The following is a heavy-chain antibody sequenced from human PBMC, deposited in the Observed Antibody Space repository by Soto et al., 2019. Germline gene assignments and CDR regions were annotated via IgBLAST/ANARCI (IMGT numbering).Heavy chain of an antibody. CDR3: ARARYSSSWYEYYYYGMDV. Sequence: GASVKVSCKASGYTFTSYYMHWVRQAPGQGLEWMGIINPSGGSTSYAQKFQGRVTITRDTSTSTVYMELSSLRSDDTAVYYCARARYSSSWYEYYYYGMDVWGQGTTVTVSS. CDR1: GYTFTSYY. V-gene: IGHV1-46*01. CDR2: INPSGGST. D-gene: IGHD6-13*01. J-gene: IGHJ6*02.